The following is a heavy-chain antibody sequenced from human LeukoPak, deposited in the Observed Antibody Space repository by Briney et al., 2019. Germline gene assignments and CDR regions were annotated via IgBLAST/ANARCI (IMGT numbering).Heavy chain of an antibody. Sequence: PGGSLRLSCAASGFTFSSYSMYWVRQAPGKGLEWVSYISSSSSNIYYADSVKGRFTISRDNARNSLYLQMNSLRAEDTAVYYCARSGYISGWYFLSVPFDYWGQGTLVTVSS. CDR2: ISSSSSNI. J-gene: IGHJ4*02. CDR3: ARSGYISGWYFLSVPFDY. CDR1: GFTFSSYS. V-gene: IGHV3-48*04. D-gene: IGHD6-19*01.